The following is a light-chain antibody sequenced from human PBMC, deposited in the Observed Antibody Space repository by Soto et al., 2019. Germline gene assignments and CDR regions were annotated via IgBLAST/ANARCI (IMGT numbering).Light chain of an antibody. CDR1: QSVSS. Sequence: EIVMTQSPATLSVSPVERATLSCRASQSVSSLAWYQQKPGQAPRLLIHGASSRATGIPDRFSGSGSGTDFTLTISRLEPGDFAVYYCQQYDSAPNACGQGTRREIK. J-gene: IGKJ5*01. CDR3: QQYDSAPNA. CDR2: GAS. V-gene: IGKV3-20*01.